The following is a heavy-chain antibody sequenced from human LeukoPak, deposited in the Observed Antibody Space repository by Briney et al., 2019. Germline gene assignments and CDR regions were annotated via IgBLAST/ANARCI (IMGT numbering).Heavy chain of an antibody. Sequence: ASVKVSCKASGYTFTGYYMHWVRQAPGQGLEWMGWINPNSGGTNYAQKFQDRVTMTRDTSISTASMELSKLRSDDTAVYYCARDRGYCSITSCFPGAYWRQGTLVTVSS. CDR2: INPNSGGT. CDR3: ARDRGYCSITSCFPGAY. D-gene: IGHD2-2*01. J-gene: IGHJ4*02. V-gene: IGHV1-2*02. CDR1: GYTFTGYY.